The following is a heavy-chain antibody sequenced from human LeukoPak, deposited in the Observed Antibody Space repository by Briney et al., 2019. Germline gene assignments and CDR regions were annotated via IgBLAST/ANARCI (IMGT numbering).Heavy chain of an antibody. CDR3: AKAGNAYPGGYYFDY. CDR1: GFTFSSYA. V-gene: IGHV3-23*01. Sequence: GGSLRLSCAASGFTFSSYAMSWVRQAPGKGLKWVSAISGSGGSTYYADSVKGRFTISRDNSKNTLYLQMNSLRAEDTAVYYCAKAGNAYPGGYYFDYWGQGTLVTVSS. J-gene: IGHJ4*02. CDR2: ISGSGGST. D-gene: IGHD3-16*01.